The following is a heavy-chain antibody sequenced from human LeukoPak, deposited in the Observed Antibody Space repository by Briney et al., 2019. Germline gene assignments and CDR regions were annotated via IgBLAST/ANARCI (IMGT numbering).Heavy chain of an antibody. V-gene: IGHV7-4-1*02. Sequence: GASVKVSCKASGYTFTSYAMNWVRQAPGQGLEWMGWINTNTGNPTYAQGFTGRFVFSLDTSVSTAYLQISSLKAEDTAVYYCARDLPPLAAAGRLPYNWFDPWGQGTLVTASS. CDR2: INTNTGNP. J-gene: IGHJ5*02. D-gene: IGHD6-13*01. CDR3: ARDLPPLAAAGRLPYNWFDP. CDR1: GYTFTSYA.